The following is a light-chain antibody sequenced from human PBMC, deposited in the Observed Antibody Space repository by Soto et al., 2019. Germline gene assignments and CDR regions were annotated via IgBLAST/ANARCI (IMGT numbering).Light chain of an antibody. J-gene: IGKJ2*01. CDR3: QQSYNRPYT. CDR2: AAS. V-gene: IGKV1-39*01. Sequence: DIRMTQSPSSLSASVGDRVTISCRTSQSITNSLNWYQQKSGKAPRILIYAASKLQNGVPSRFSGSGSGTDFTLTISGLQPEDSATYFCQQSYNRPYTFGQGTKLEIE. CDR1: QSITNS.